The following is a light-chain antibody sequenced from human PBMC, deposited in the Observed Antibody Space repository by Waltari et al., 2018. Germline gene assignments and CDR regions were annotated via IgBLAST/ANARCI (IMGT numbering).Light chain of an antibody. V-gene: IGLV1-44*01. CDR1: NSNIGSNA. CDR3: ASCDDSLTGSWV. Sequence: QSVVTQPPSASGTPGQRVTISCSGSNSNIGSNAVNWYQHLPGTAPKLLIYNNIQRPSGVPDRFAASNSGSSASLAISGLHSEDEGDYYCASCDDSLTGSWVFGGGTKLTVL. J-gene: IGLJ3*02. CDR2: NNI.